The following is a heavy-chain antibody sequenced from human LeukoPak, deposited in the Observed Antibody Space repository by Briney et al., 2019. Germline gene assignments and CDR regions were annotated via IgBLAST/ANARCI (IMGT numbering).Heavy chain of an antibody. CDR1: GYTFITCY. CDR2: IRSTGGRT. V-gene: IGHV1-46*01. Sequence: GASVKVSCKASGYTFITCYIHWLRQAPGQGLGWVGIIRSTGGRTTYAQKFRGRLPMARDTSTSTVNLGLSTLRSEDTAVYYCARGQDTAMARFDYWGQGTLVTVSS. D-gene: IGHD5-18*01. J-gene: IGHJ4*02. CDR3: ARGQDTAMARFDY.